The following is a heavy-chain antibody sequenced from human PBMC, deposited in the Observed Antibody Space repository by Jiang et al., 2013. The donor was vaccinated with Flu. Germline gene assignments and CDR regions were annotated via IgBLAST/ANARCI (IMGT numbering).Heavy chain of an antibody. CDR1: GGTFSSYT. V-gene: IGHV1-69*04. CDR3: ARDLGYYGSGRVDAFDI. CDR2: IIPILGIA. Sequence: GAEVKKPGSSVKVSCKASGGTFSSYTISWVRQAPGQGLEWMGRIIPILGIANYAQKFQGRVTITADKSTSTAYMELSSLRSEDTAVYYCARDLGYYGSGRVDAFDIWGQGTMVTVSS. J-gene: IGHJ3*02. D-gene: IGHD3-10*01.